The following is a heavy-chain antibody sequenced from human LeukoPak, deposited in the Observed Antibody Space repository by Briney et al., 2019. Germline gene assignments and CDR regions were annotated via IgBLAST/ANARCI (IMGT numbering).Heavy chain of an antibody. J-gene: IGHJ4*02. CDR3: AIRHSGSYNDY. CDR1: GYSFSTYW. Sequence: GESLKISCKGSGYSFSTYWIGWVRQMPGKGLEWMGIIYPADSDTKYSPSFQGQVTISADKSISTAYLQWSSLKSSDTAMYYCAIRHSGSYNDYWGQGTLVTVSS. V-gene: IGHV5-51*01. D-gene: IGHD1-26*01. CDR2: IYPADSDT.